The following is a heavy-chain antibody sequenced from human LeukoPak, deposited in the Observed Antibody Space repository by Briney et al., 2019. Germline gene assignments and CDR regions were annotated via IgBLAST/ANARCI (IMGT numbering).Heavy chain of an antibody. CDR2: MNPNSGNT. V-gene: IGHV1-8*02. J-gene: IGHJ5*02. Sequence: GASVKVSCKASGYTFTSYDINWVRQATGQGLEWMGWMNPNSGNTDYAQKLQGRVTMTTDTSTSTAYMELRSLRSDDTAVYYCARVGGYYPNWFDPWGQGTLVTVSS. D-gene: IGHD3-22*01. CDR3: ARVGGYYPNWFDP. CDR1: GYTFTSYD.